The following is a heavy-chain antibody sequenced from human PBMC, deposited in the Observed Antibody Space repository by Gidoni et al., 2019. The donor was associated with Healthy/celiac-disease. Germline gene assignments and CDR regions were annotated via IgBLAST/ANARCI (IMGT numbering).Heavy chain of an antibody. CDR3: TRLPGSGGSC. V-gene: IGHV3-73*01. CDR1: GFTFSGSA. CDR2: IRSKANSYAT. J-gene: IGHJ4*02. Sequence: EVQLVASGGGLVKPGGSLKLSCAASGFTFSGSAMHWVRQASGKGLEWVGRIRSKANSYATAYAASVKGRFTISRDDSKNTAYLQMNSLKTEDTAVYYCTRLPGSGGSCWGQGTLVTVSS. D-gene: IGHD2-15*01.